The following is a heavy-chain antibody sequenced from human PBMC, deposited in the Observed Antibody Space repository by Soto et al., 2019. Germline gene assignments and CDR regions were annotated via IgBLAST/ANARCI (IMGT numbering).Heavy chain of an antibody. J-gene: IGHJ4*02. CDR2: IYYSGTT. D-gene: IGHD3-10*01. CDR1: GDSITSNSYF. V-gene: IGHV4-39*01. CDR3: ASMGYHYGSGSYPLDY. Sequence: SETLSLTCTVSGDSITSNSYFWAWIRQPPGKGLEWIGSIYYSGTTYYNPSLKSRVTISVDRSKNQFSLKLSSVTAADTAVYYCASMGYHYGSGSYPLDYWGQGTLVTVSS.